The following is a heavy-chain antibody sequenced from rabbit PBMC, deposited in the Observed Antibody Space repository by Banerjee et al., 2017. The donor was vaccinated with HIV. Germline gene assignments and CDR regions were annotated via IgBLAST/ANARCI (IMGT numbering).Heavy chain of an antibody. Sequence: QEQLEESGGDLVKPEGSLTLTCTASGFSFSNKYVMCWVRQAPGKGLEWIACINTSSGSTYYASWAKGRFTISKTSSTTVTLQMTSLTAADTATYFCARRDGDSGYYGLWGPGTLVTVS. CDR2: INTSSGST. CDR3: ARRDGDSGYYGL. V-gene: IGHV1S45*01. D-gene: IGHD1-1*01. CDR1: GFSFSNKYV. J-gene: IGHJ4*01.